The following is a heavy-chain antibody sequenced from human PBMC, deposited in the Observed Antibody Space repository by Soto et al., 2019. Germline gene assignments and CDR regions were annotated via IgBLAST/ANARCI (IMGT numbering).Heavy chain of an antibody. V-gene: IGHV4-30-4*01. D-gene: IGHD3-22*01. Sequence: QVQLQESGPGLVKPSETLSLTCTVPGGSISGGDYYWTWIRQSPGKGLEWMGNIYYTGPTYYNPSLKSRVTISVDTSNNQFSLGLNSVTATDTAVYYCARGMGMIRRHDSWGQGTLVIVST. CDR2: IYYTGPT. CDR3: ARGMGMIRRHDS. CDR1: GGSISGGDYY. J-gene: IGHJ4*02.